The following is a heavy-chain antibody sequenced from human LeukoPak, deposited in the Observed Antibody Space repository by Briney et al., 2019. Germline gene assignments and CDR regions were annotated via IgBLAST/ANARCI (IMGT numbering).Heavy chain of an antibody. J-gene: IGHJ6*02. CDR1: GFTFSSYW. V-gene: IGHV3-74*01. Sequence: GGSLRLTCAASGFTFSSYWMHWVRQAPGKGLVWVSRINTDGSSTSYADSVKGRFTISRDNAKNSLYLQMNSLRAEDTALYYCAKDIAVAGTIYYYYGMDVWGQGTTVTVSS. CDR2: INTDGSST. D-gene: IGHD6-19*01. CDR3: AKDIAVAGTIYYYYGMDV.